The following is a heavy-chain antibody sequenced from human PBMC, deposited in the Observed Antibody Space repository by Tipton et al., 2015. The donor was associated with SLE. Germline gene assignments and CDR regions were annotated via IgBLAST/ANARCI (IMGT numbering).Heavy chain of an antibody. CDR3: ARDREFLWYETVGDAFEH. D-gene: IGHD6-13*01. J-gene: IGHJ3*01. V-gene: IGHV6-1*01. Sequence: GLVKPSQTLSLTCAISGDSVSSNSAAWNWIRQSPSRGLEWLGRTYYRSKWYNDYAVSVKSRITINPDTSKNQFSLQLNSVAAADSAVYFCARDREFLWYETVGDAFEHWGQGKMVTVSS. CDR2: TYYRSKWYN. CDR1: GDSVSSNSAA.